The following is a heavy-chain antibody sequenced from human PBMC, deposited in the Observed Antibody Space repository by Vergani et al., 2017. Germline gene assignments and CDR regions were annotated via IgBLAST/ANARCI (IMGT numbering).Heavy chain of an antibody. D-gene: IGHD2-2*01. Sequence: QVQLVESGGGVVQPGRSLRLSCAASGFTFSSYGMHCVRQAPGKGLEWVAVIWYDGSNKYYADSVKGRFTISRDNSKNTLYLQMNSLRAEDTAVYYCARGRCSSTSCYPVPPYYYYYYMDVWGKGTTVTVSS. J-gene: IGHJ6*03. CDR1: GFTFSSYG. CDR3: ARGRCSSTSCYPVPPYYYYYYMDV. CDR2: IWYDGSNK. V-gene: IGHV3-33*01.